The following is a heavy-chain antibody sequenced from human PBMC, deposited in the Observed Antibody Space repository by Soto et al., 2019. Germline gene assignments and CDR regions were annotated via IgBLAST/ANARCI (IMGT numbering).Heavy chain of an antibody. Sequence: SETLSLTCTISGGSISSYYWSWIRQPPGKGLEWIGNIYYSGSTNYNPSLKSRVTISVDTSKNQLSLKLSSVTAADTAVYYCAIDHSLYGSGSYSGMDVWGQGTTVTVSS. CDR2: IYYSGST. CDR1: GGSISSYY. D-gene: IGHD3-10*01. J-gene: IGHJ6*02. V-gene: IGHV4-59*08. CDR3: AIDHSLYGSGSYSGMDV.